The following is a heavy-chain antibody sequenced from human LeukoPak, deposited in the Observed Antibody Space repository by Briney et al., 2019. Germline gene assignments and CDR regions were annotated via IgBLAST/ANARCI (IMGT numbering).Heavy chain of an antibody. J-gene: IGHJ5*02. D-gene: IGHD3-22*01. CDR3: ARFSSSDSSGYLFDP. CDR2: ISAYNGYT. CDR1: GYTFTSYG. V-gene: IGHV1-18*01. Sequence: ASVKVSCKASGYTFTSYGISWVRQAPGQGLEWMGWISAYNGYTNYAQKLLGRVTMTTDTSTSTAYMELRSLRSDDTAVYYCARFSSSDSSGYLFDPWGQGTLVTVSS.